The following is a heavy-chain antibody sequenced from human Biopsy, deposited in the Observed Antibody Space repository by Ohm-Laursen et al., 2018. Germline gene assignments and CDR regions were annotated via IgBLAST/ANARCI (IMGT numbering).Heavy chain of an antibody. CDR3: AREAIGYQLPCDD. J-gene: IGHJ4*02. V-gene: IGHV1-69*11. Sequence: AASVKVSCKAPTGTFNSYGIIWVRQAPGQGLEWMGRIIPILRTTAYAQTFLGRVTITADSPTSTVDMELASLTSGDTAVYFCAREAIGYQLPCDDWGQGTLVTVSS. CDR2: IIPILRTT. CDR1: TGTFNSYG. D-gene: IGHD2-2*01.